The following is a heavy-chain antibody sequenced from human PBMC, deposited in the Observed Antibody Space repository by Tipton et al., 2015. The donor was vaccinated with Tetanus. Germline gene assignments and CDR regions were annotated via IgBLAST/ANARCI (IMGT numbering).Heavy chain of an antibody. D-gene: IGHD1-26*01. Sequence: TLSLTCTVSGGSISSGDYYWSWIRQPPGKGLEWIGYIYYSGSTYFNPSLKSRVTISADMSENQFSLRLTSVTAADTAVYYCARDVGGHYYFDFWGQGLLVTVSS. CDR3: ARDVGGHYYFDF. CDR1: GGSISSGDYY. CDR2: IYYSGST. V-gene: IGHV4-30-4*01. J-gene: IGHJ4*02.